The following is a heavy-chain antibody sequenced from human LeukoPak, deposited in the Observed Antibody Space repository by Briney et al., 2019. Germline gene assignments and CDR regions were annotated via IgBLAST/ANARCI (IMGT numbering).Heavy chain of an antibody. J-gene: IGHJ4*02. V-gene: IGHV4-4*02. CDR3: AGAGTYYLDN. D-gene: IGHD3-10*01. CDR1: GGSISSNW. CDR2: IEDRGNT. Sequence: PSGTLSLTCAVSGGSISSNWWSWVRQPSGKGLEWIGEIEDRGNTNYNPSLKSRVTISVDKSKDQFSLKLSSLTAADTAVYYCAGAGTYYLDNWGQGTLVTVSS.